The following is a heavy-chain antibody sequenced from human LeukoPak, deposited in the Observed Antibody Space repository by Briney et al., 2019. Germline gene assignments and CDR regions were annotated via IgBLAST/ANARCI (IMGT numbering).Heavy chain of an antibody. CDR1: GASIRCYY. V-gene: IGHV4-59*01. CDR3: AEGSMWYGS. J-gene: IGHJ5*02. Sequence: PSETLSLTCTVSGASIRCYYWSWLRPPPGKGLEWIGYHHHSGSTNYNPSLKSRVTISVDTSKNQFSLKLTSVTAADTAVYYCAEGSMWYGSWGQGTLVTVSS. CDR2: HHHSGST. D-gene: IGHD6-13*01.